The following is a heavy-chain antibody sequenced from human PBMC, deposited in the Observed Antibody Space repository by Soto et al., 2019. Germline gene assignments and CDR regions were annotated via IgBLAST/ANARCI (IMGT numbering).Heavy chain of an antibody. V-gene: IGHV5-51*01. J-gene: IGHJ6*02. Sequence: PGESLKISCKGSGDSFTSYCIGGVRQMPGKGLEWMGIIYPGDSDTRYSPSFQGQVTISADKSISTAYLQWSSLKASDTAMYYCAAPSITMVRGVIMGDYYYYGMYVWAQGTTVPVS. CDR1: GDSFTSYC. CDR3: AAPSITMVRGVIMGDYYYYGMYV. CDR2: IYPGDSDT. D-gene: IGHD3-10*01.